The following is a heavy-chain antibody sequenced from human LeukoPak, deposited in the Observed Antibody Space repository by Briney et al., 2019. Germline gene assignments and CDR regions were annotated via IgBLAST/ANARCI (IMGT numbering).Heavy chain of an antibody. CDR2: IYYSGST. D-gene: IGHD3-3*01. Sequence: LETLSLTCTVSGGSISSYYWSWFRQPPGKGLEWIGYIYYSGSTNYNPSLQSRVTMSVDTSKNQFSLKLSSVTAADTAVYYCARDGGGSGHFDYWGQGTLVTVSS. V-gene: IGHV4-59*01. CDR3: ARDGGGSGHFDY. J-gene: IGHJ4*02. CDR1: GGSISSYY.